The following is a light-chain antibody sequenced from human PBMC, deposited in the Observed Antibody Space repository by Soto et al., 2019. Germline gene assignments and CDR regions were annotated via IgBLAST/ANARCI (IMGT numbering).Light chain of an antibody. CDR1: SGHSNYA. CDR2: LNSNGSH. CDR3: QTWGSGIVV. Sequence: QLVLTQSPSASASLGASVKLTCTLSSGHSNYAIAWHQQQSEKGPRYLMKLNSNGSHSRGDGIPDRFSGSSSGAERYLTGSSLQSEDEADYYSQTWGSGIVVFGGGTKLTVL. J-gene: IGLJ2*01. V-gene: IGLV4-69*01.